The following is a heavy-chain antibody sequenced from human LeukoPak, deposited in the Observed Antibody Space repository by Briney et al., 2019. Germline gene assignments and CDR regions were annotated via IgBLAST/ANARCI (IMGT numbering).Heavy chain of an antibody. CDR1: GGSISSSSYY. Sequence: SETLSLTCTVSGGSISSSSYYWGWIRQPPGKGLEWIGEINHSGSTNYNPSLKSRVTISVDTSKNQFSLKLSSVTAADTAVYYCAKGYGWEASYYYYYMDVWGKGTTVTISS. V-gene: IGHV4-39*07. J-gene: IGHJ6*03. CDR3: AKGYGWEASYYYYYMDV. D-gene: IGHD1-26*01. CDR2: INHSGST.